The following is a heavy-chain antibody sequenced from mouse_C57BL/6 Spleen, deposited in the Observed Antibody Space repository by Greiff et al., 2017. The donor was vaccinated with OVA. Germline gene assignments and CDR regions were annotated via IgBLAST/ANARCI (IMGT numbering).Heavy chain of an antibody. V-gene: IGHV5-16*01. CDR2: INYDGSST. CDR1: GFTFSDYY. J-gene: IGHJ3*01. D-gene: IGHD2-4*01. CDR3: ARGEGNYDYGGFAY. Sequence: EVQRVESEGGLVQPGSSMKLSCTASGFTFSDYYMAWVRQVPEKGLEWVANINYDGSSTYYLDSLKSRFIISRDNAKNILYLQMSSLKSEDTATYYCARGEGNYDYGGFAYWGQGTLVTVSA.